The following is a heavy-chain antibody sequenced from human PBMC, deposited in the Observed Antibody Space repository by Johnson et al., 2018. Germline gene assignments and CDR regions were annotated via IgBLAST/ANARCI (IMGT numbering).Heavy chain of an antibody. Sequence: VQLVETGGGVVQPGRSXRLSCAASGFTFSSYGMHWVRQAPGKGLEWVAVISYDGSNKYYAESVKGRFTISRDNSKNTLYVQMNSLRAEDTAVYYCARSGGSTGYEAFDIWGQGTMVTVSS. D-gene: IGHD3-9*01. J-gene: IGHJ3*02. CDR1: GFTFSSYG. CDR3: ARSGGSTGYEAFDI. CDR2: ISYDGSNK. V-gene: IGHV3-30*03.